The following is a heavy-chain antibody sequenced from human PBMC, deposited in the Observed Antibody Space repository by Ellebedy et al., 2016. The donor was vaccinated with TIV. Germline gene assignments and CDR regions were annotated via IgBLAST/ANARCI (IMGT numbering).Heavy chain of an antibody. D-gene: IGHD2-2*01. V-gene: IGHV3-66*01. CDR1: GFNVSTNY. CDR3: ANMDCSSNSRYLWGIH. CDR2: LNSGGAT. J-gene: IGHJ4*02. Sequence: GGSLRLSCAVSGFNVSTNYMTWVRRAPGRGLEWVSILNSGGATDYADSVKGRFIISRDDVKNTVNLQMNSLRAEDTAVYYCANMDCSSNSRYLWGIHWGQGTLVTVSS.